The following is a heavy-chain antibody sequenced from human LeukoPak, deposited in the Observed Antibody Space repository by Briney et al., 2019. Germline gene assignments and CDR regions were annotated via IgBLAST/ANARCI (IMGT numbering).Heavy chain of an antibody. J-gene: IGHJ4*02. Sequence: ASVKVSCKASGYTFTVYYMHWVRQAPGQGLEWRGRINPNSGGTNYAQKFQGRVTMTRDTSISTAYMELSRLRSDDTAVYYCARDHEDCSSTSCYDWGQGTLVTVSS. CDR2: INPNSGGT. CDR3: ARDHEDCSSTSCYD. D-gene: IGHD2-2*01. V-gene: IGHV1-2*06. CDR1: GYTFTVYY.